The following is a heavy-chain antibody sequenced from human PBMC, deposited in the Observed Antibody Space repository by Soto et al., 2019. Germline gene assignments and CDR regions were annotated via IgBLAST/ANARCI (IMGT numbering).Heavy chain of an antibody. V-gene: IGHV4-59*01. CDR3: ARGLRGSYGY. CDR1: GGSISSYY. CDR2: IYYSGST. D-gene: IGHD1-26*01. Sequence: PSETLSLTCTVSGGSISSYYWSWIRQPPGKGLEWIGYIYYSGSTNYNPSLKSRVTISVDTSKNQFSLKLSSVTAADTAVYYCARGLRGSYGYWGQGTLVTVS. J-gene: IGHJ4*02.